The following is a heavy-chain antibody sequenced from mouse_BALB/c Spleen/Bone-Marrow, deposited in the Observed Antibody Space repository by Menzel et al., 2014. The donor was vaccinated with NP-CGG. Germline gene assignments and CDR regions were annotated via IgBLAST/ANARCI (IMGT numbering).Heavy chain of an antibody. CDR2: INPYNGDT. Sequence: VQLKQSGPELVKPGASVKISCKASGYSFTGYFMNWVMQGHGKSLEWIGRINPYNGDTFYNQKFKGKATLTVDKSSSTAHMELRSLASEDSAVYCCARSGYYGSSYFDCWGQGTTLTVSS. J-gene: IGHJ2*01. V-gene: IGHV1-20*02. CDR1: GYSFTGYF. D-gene: IGHD1-1*01. CDR3: ARSGYYGSSYFDC.